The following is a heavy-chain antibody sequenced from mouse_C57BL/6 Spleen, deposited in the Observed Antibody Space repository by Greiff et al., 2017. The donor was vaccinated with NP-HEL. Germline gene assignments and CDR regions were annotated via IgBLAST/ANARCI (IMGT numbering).Heavy chain of an antibody. CDR3: ARGDRLNYFDY. Sequence: EVQGVESGGGLVKPGGSLKLSCAASGFTFSDYGMNWVRQAPEKGLEWVAYISSGSSTIYYADTVKGRFTISRDNAKNTLFLQMTSLRSEDTAMYYCARGDRLNYFDYWGQGTTLTVSS. J-gene: IGHJ2*01. CDR2: ISSGSSTI. CDR1: GFTFSDYG. D-gene: IGHD3-2*02. V-gene: IGHV5-17*01.